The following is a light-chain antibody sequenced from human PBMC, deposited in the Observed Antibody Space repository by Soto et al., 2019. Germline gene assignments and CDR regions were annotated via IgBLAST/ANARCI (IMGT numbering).Light chain of an antibody. J-gene: IGLJ2*01. V-gene: IGLV2-14*01. CDR2: EVS. CDR3: SSYTSSSMHVV. CDR1: SSDVGGYNY. Sequence: QSALTQPASVSGSPGQSITISCTGTSSDVGGYNYVSWYPQHPGKAPKLMIYEVSNRPSGVSNRFSGSKSGNTASLTISGLQAEDEADYYCSSYTSSSMHVVFGGGTKLTVL.